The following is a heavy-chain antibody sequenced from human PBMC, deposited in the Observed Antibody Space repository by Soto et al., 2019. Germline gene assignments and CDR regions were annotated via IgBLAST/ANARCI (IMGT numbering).Heavy chain of an antibody. CDR3: ARGVPPLYPPSWEFGDY. D-gene: IGHD7-27*01. V-gene: IGHV3-48*02. J-gene: IGHJ4*02. CDR2: ISTSSSTI. CDR1: GFTFSSYS. Sequence: EVQLVESGGGLVQPGGSLRLSCAASGFTFSSYSMNWVRQAPGKGLEWVSYISTSSSTIYYADSVKGRFTISRDNAKNSLYLQMNSLRDEDTAVYYCARGVPPLYPPSWEFGDYWGQGTLVTVSS.